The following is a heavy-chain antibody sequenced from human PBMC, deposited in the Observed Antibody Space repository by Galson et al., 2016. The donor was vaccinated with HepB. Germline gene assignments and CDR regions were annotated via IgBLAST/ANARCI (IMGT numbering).Heavy chain of an antibody. J-gene: IGHJ3*01. CDR2: IYYRGNT. Sequence: SETLSLTCTVSSGSIINSHYWSWIRQPPGKGLEWIGFIYYRGNTNYNPSPKSRVTISLDTSKNQLFLRLTSVTAADTALYYCASHDYDDNSHDAFDFWGHGTMVTVSA. CDR1: SGSIINSHY. CDR3: ASHDYDDNSHDAFDF. D-gene: IGHD4-23*01. V-gene: IGHV4-59*11.